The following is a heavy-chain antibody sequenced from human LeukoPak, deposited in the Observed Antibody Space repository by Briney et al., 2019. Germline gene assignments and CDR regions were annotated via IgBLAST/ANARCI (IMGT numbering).Heavy chain of an antibody. D-gene: IGHD3-22*01. CDR1: GFTFTSHG. J-gene: IGHJ5*02. Sequence: GGSLRLSCVVSGFTFTSHGMHWIRQAPGKGLEWVAFIQHDGSNKYYADSVKGRFTISRDNSKNTLYLQMNSLRAEDTAVYYCARAKGFTGSGYSTTWGQGTLVTVSS. CDR2: IQHDGSNK. V-gene: IGHV3-30*02. CDR3: ARAKGFTGSGYSTT.